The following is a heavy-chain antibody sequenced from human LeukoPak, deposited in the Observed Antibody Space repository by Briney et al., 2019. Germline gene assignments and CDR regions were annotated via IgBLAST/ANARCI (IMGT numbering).Heavy chain of an antibody. Sequence: SETLSLTCTVSGGSISSYYWSWIRQPPGKGLEWIGYIYYSGSTNYNPSLKSRVTISVDTSKNQFSLKLSSVTAADTAVYYCARVGPGGSGWYFYYYYYGMDVWGQGTTVTVS. CDR3: ARVGPGGSGWYFYYYYYGMDV. V-gene: IGHV4-59*01. D-gene: IGHD6-19*01. CDR1: GGSISSYY. J-gene: IGHJ6*02. CDR2: IYYSGST.